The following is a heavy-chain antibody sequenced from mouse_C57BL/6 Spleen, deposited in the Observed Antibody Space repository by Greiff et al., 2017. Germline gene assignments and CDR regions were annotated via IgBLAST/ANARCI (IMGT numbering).Heavy chain of an antibody. Sequence: QVQLQQPGAELVMPGASVKLSCKASGYTFTSYWMHWVKQRPGQGLEWIGEIHPTDSYTNYNQKFKGKSTLTVDKSSSTAYMQLSSLTSEDSAVYYCARYGGLRRYYYAMGYWGQGASVTVYS. CDR3: ARYGGLRRYYYAMGY. CDR1: GYTFTSYW. D-gene: IGHD2-2*01. J-gene: IGHJ4*01. V-gene: IGHV1-69*01. CDR2: IHPTDSYT.